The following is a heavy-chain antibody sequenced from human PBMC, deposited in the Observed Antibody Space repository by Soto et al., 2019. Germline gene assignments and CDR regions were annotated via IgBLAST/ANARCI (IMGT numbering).Heavy chain of an antibody. D-gene: IGHD3-22*01. Sequence: SSETLSLTRTVSGGSISSGGYYWSWIRQHPGKGLEWIGYIYYSGSTYYNPPLKSRVTISVDTSKNQFSLRLSSVTAADTAVYYCERVPYYYHSSGYMRYYSNYWSLSSLVTVS. J-gene: IGHJ4*02. CDR2: IYYSGST. V-gene: IGHV4-31*03. CDR3: ERVPYYYHSSGYMRYYSNY. CDR1: GGSISSGGYY.